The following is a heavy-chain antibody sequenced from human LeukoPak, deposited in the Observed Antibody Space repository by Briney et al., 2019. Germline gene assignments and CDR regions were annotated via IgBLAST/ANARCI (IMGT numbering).Heavy chain of an antibody. CDR1: GGSISSYY. CDR2: IYYSGST. J-gene: IGHJ4*02. CDR3: ARGVSTWGSHRYGFDY. V-gene: IGHV4-59*01. D-gene: IGHD3-16*02. Sequence: SGTLSLTCTVSGGSISSYYWSWIRQPPGKGLELIGYIYYSGSTNYNPSLKSRVTISVDTSKNQFSLKLSSVTAADTAVYYCARGVSTWGSHRYGFDYWGQGTLVTVSS.